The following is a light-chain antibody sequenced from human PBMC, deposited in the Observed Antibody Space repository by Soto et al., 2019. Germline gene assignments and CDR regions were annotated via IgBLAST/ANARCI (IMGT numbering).Light chain of an antibody. CDR3: HQFGSSPYT. J-gene: IGKJ2*01. V-gene: IGKV3-20*01. Sequence: ENVLTQSPGTLSLSPGERATLSCRASQSLGSTYLAWYQQKPGQPPRLLMYEASRRATGIPDRFSGSGSGTDFTLTISRLEPEDFAVYSCHQFGSSPYTFGHGTKLEIK. CDR2: EAS. CDR1: QSLGSTY.